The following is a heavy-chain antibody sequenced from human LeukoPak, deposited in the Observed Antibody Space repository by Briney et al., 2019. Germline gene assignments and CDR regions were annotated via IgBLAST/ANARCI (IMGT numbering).Heavy chain of an antibody. Sequence: PGGSLRLSCAASGFTFSGYRVTWVRQAPGKGLEWVANIKQDGSEKNYVDSVKGRFTISRDNAKNSLYLQMNSLRAEDTAVYYCAKQANWGWGSAFDIWGQGTMVTVSS. J-gene: IGHJ3*02. D-gene: IGHD7-27*01. V-gene: IGHV3-7*03. CDR2: IKQDGSEK. CDR3: AKQANWGWGSAFDI. CDR1: GFTFSGYR.